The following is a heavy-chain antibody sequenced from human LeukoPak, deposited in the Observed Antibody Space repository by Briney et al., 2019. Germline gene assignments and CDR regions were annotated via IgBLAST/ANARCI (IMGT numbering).Heavy chain of an antibody. D-gene: IGHD5-18*01. Sequence: GGSLRLSCAASGFTFSSYAMSWVRQAPGNGLEWVSAISGSGGSTYYADSVKGRFTISRDNSKNTLYLQVNSLRAEDTAVYYCAKLASYGSYGMDVWGQGTTVTVSS. CDR2: ISGSGGST. CDR1: GFTFSSYA. J-gene: IGHJ6*02. V-gene: IGHV3-23*01. CDR3: AKLASYGSYGMDV.